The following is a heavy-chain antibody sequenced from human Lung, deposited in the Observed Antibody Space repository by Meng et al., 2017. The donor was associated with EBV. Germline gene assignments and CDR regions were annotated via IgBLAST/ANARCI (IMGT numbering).Heavy chain of an antibody. CDR3: ARLPIVVVTGSWFDP. CDR2: IYYSGST. V-gene: IGHV4-31*03. D-gene: IGHD3-22*01. J-gene: IGHJ5*02. Sequence: QHAGSCLMNPSSAPFLSCTGSGGSIASGGYYWGWTAQNPGKGLEWIGYIYYSGSTYSNPSLKSRVTISVDTSKNQFSLKLSSVTAADTAVYYCARLPIVVVTGSWFDPWGQGTLVTVSS. CDR1: GGSIASGGYY.